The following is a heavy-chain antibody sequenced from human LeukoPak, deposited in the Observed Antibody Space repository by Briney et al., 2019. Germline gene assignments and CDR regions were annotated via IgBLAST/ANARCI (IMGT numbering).Heavy chain of an antibody. CDR2: IYYSGST. D-gene: IGHD6-19*01. Sequence: SETLSLTCTVSGGSISNSSYYWGWIRQPPGKGLEWIGSIYYSGSTYYNPSLKSRVAISVDTSKNQFSLKLSSVTAADTAVYYCAVGGSSGWYPGAFDIWGQGTMVTVSS. J-gene: IGHJ3*02. V-gene: IGHV4-39*01. CDR1: GGSISNSSYY. CDR3: AVGGSSGWYPGAFDI.